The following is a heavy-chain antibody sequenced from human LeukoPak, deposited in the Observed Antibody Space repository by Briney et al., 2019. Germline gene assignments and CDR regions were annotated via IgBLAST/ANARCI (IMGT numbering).Heavy chain of an antibody. J-gene: IGHJ4*02. D-gene: IGHD3-22*01. V-gene: IGHV1-69*13. CDR3: ARASHSWVDYYDSSGYYYGPLDY. CDR2: IIPIFGTA. Sequence: SVKVSCKASGGTFSSYAISWVRQAPGQGLEWMGGIIPIFGTANYAQKFQGRDTITADESTSTAYMELSSLRSEDTAVYYCARASHSWVDYYDSSGYYYGPLDYWGQGTLVTVSS. CDR1: GGTFSSYA.